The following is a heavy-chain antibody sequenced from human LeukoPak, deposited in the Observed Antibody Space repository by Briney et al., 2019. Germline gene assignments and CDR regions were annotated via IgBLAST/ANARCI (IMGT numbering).Heavy chain of an antibody. J-gene: IGHJ4*02. V-gene: IGHV3-11*04. CDR2: ISNSGDSI. D-gene: IGHD7-27*01. Sequence: PGGSLRLSCAASGFIFSDYYMSWIRQAPGKGLEWVSFISNSGDSIYYADSVKGRFTTSRDNAKNSLFLQMNSLRAEDTAVYYCGRGHWGLDYWGQGALVTVSS. CDR3: GRGHWGLDY. CDR1: GFIFSDYY.